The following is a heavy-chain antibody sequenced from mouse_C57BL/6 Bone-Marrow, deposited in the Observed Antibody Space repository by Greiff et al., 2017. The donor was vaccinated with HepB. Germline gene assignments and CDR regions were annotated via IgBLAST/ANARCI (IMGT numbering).Heavy chain of an antibody. V-gene: IGHV1-26*01. Sequence: VQLKQSGPELVKPGASVKISCKASGYTFTDYYMNWVKQSHGKSLEWIGDINPNNGGTSYNQKFKGKATLTVDKSSSTAYMELRSLTSEDSAVYYCARYGFAYWGQGTLVTVSA. CDR3: ARYGFAY. CDR2: INPNNGGT. CDR1: GYTFTDYY. J-gene: IGHJ3*01.